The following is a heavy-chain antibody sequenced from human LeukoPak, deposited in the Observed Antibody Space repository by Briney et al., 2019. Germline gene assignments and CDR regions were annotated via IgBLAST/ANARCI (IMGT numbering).Heavy chain of an antibody. CDR2: ISYDGSNK. CDR3: AKSIAAAGAFDC. J-gene: IGHJ4*02. D-gene: IGHD6-13*01. Sequence: GGSLRLSCAASGFTFSSYAMHWVRQAPGKGLEWVAVISYDGSNKYYADSVKGRFTISRDNSKNTLYLQMNSLRAEDTAVYYCAKSIAAAGAFDCWGQGTLVTVSS. V-gene: IGHV3-30-3*02. CDR1: GFTFSSYA.